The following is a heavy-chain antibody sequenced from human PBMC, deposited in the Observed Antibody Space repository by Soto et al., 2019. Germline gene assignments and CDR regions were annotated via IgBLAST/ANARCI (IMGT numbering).Heavy chain of an antibody. V-gene: IGHV3-11*06. CDR1: ELTFSDYY. CDR2: ISPGSRYP. D-gene: IGHD2-15*01. CDR3: VRGGGGGLFDP. J-gene: IGHJ5*02. Sequence: GGSLRLSCARSELTFSDYYTSWIRQAPGKGLEWLSYISPGSRYPAYADSVKGRFTISRDNARRSLSLQMNSLTVDDTAIYYCVRGGGGGLFDPWGQGSMVTVSS.